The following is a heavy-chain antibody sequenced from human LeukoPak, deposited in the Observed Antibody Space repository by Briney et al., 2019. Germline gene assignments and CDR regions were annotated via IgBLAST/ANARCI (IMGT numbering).Heavy chain of an antibody. D-gene: IGHD1-26*01. CDR1: GYTFTNYF. Sequence: ASVKVSCKASGYTFTNYFMHWVRQAPGQGLEWMGIINPNGGNTNYAQKFQGRVTMTEDTSTDTAYMELSSLRSEDTAVYYCATVRELIGAFDIWGQGTMVTVSS. J-gene: IGHJ3*02. CDR2: INPNGGNT. V-gene: IGHV1-46*01. CDR3: ATVRELIGAFDI.